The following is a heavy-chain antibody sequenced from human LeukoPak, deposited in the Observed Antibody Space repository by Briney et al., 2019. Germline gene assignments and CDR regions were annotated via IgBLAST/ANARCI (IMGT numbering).Heavy chain of an antibody. V-gene: IGHV4-39*02. J-gene: IGHJ4*02. CDR2: IYHSGRT. CDR1: GVSITSSSYY. CDR3: ARDRGYYDSSGPLYYFDY. D-gene: IGHD3-22*01. Sequence: PSETLSLTCTVSGVSITSSSYYWGWIRQPPGKGLEWIGTIYHSGRTYYNPSLKSRVTISVDTSKNQFSLKLSSVTAADTAVYYCARDRGYYDSSGPLYYFDYWGQGTLVTVSS.